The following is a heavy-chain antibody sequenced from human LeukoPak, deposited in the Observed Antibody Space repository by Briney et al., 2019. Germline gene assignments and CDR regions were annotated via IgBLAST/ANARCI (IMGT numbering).Heavy chain of an antibody. CDR1: GGSFSGYY. CDR2: INHSGST. CDR3: ARGGGNSGSATDR. Sequence: PLETLSLTCAVYGGSFSGYYWSWIRQPPGKGLEWIGEINHSGSTNYNPSLKSRVTISVDTSKNQFSLKLSSVTAADTAVYYCARGGGNSGSATDRWGQGTLVTVSS. J-gene: IGHJ5*02. D-gene: IGHD5-12*01. V-gene: IGHV4-34*01.